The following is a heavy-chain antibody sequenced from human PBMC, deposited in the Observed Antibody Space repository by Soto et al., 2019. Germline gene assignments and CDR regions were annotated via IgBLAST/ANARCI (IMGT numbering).Heavy chain of an antibody. CDR1: GFTFSNYA. D-gene: IGHD3-22*01. J-gene: IGHJ3*02. V-gene: IGHV3-23*01. Sequence: GGSLRLSCAASGFTFSNYAMSWVRQAPGKGLEWVSGLSDGGGSTFYADSVKGRFTISRDNAKNSLYLQMNSLRAEDTAVYYCARAYYYDSSGYYYDAFDIWGQGTMVTVSS. CDR2: LSDGGGST. CDR3: ARAYYYDSSGYYYDAFDI.